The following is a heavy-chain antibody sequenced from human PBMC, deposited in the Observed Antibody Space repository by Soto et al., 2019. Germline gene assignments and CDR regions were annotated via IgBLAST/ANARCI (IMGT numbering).Heavy chain of an antibody. CDR2: ISGSGGST. CDR3: AKGWYYYDTSARGAFDI. CDR1: GFTFTTYA. V-gene: IGHV3-23*01. Sequence: LSLPCAASGFTFTTYAMSWVRQAPGKGLEWVSAISGSGGSTYYADSVRGRFTMSRDNSKNPLYLQMNSLRAEDTAVYYCAKGWYYYDTSARGAFDIWGQGTMVTVSS. D-gene: IGHD3-22*01. J-gene: IGHJ3*02.